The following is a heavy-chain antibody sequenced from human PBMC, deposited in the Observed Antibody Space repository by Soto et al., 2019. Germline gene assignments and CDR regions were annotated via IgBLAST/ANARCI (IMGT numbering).Heavy chain of an antibody. Sequence: ASVNVSCKASGYTFTSYGISWVRQAPGQGLEWMGWISAYNGNTNYAQKLQGRVTMTTDTSTSTAYMELRSLRSDDTAVYYCARDLIAARPQYNWFDPWGQGTLVTVSS. J-gene: IGHJ5*02. CDR1: GYTFTSYG. CDR3: ARDLIAARPQYNWFDP. V-gene: IGHV1-18*01. CDR2: ISAYNGNT. D-gene: IGHD6-6*01.